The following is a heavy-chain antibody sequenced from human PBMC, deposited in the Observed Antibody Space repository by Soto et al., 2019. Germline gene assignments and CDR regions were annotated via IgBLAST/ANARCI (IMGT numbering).Heavy chain of an antibody. D-gene: IGHD4-17*01. V-gene: IGHV4-34*01. CDR3: ASARWDV. CDR1: GGSFSDNY. CDR2: IYQSGAT. J-gene: IGHJ6*04. Sequence: PSETLSLTCAVFGGSFSDNYWSWVRQSPGTGLEWLGEIYQSGATNYNPSLKSRLTISVDTSKKQFSLKMTSVVAADTAVYYCASARWDVWGKGTTVTVSS.